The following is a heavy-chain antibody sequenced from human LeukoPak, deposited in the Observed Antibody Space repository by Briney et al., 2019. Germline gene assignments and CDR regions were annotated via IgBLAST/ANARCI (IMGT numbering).Heavy chain of an antibody. J-gene: IGHJ4*02. CDR3: ARWDDSSGYYPYYFDY. D-gene: IGHD3-22*01. CDR1: GFTFSTYT. CDR2: ISTGSSYI. V-gene: IGHV3-21*01. Sequence: GGSLRLSCAASGFTFSTYTMNWVRQAPGKGLEWVSSISTGSSYIHYADSVKGRFTISRDNAKNSLYLQMNSLRAEDTAVYYCARWDDSSGYYPYYFDYWGQGTLVTVFS.